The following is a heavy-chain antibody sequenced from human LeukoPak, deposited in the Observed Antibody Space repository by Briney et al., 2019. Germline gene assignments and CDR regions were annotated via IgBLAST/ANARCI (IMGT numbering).Heavy chain of an antibody. Sequence: GESLKISCKGSGYSFTSYWIGWVRQMPGKGLEWMGIIYPGDSDTRYSPSFQGQVTISADKSISTAYLQWSSLKASDTAMYYCARIPSSSWPTGALDYWGQGTLVTVSS. CDR1: GYSFTSYW. CDR3: ARIPSSSWPTGALDY. D-gene: IGHD6-13*01. CDR2: IYPGDSDT. J-gene: IGHJ4*02. V-gene: IGHV5-51*01.